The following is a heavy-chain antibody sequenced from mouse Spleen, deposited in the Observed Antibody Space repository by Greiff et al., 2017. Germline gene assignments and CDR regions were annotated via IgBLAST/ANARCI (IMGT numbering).Heavy chain of an antibody. Sequence: VQLKESGGGLVQPGGSRKLSCAASGFTFSSFGMHWVRQAPEKGLEWVAYISSGSSTIYYADTVKGRFTISRDNPKNTLFLQMTSLRSEDTAMYYCARDGYYGAMDYWGQGTSVTVSS. D-gene: IGHD2-3*01. CDR2: ISSGSSTI. CDR3: ARDGYYGAMDY. J-gene: IGHJ4*01. CDR1: GFTFSSFG. V-gene: IGHV5-17*02.